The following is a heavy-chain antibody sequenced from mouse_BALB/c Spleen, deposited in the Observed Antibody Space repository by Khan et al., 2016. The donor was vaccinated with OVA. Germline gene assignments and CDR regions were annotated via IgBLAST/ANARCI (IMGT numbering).Heavy chain of an antibody. J-gene: IGHJ3*01. V-gene: IGHV5-6*01. Sequence: VQLKESGGDLVKPGGSLRLSCAASGFTFSAYGMSWVRQPPDKRLDWVPTINSDGFYPYYPDTVKGRFTISRNNAENTLYLQMSSLKSEDTAIYYCASHLTGSFAYWGQGTLVTVSA. D-gene: IGHD4-1*01. CDR1: GFTFSAYG. CDR3: ASHLTGSFAY. CDR2: INSDGFYP.